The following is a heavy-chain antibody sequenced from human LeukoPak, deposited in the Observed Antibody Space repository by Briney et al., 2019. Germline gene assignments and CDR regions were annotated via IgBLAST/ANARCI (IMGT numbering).Heavy chain of an antibody. J-gene: IGHJ4*02. CDR3: ARDRRGFGYCSSTSCYGFDY. Sequence: ASVKVSCKASGGTFSSYAISWVRQAPGQGLEWMGGIIPIFGTANYAQKFQGRVTITADESTSTAYMELSSLRSEDTAEYYCARDRRGFGYCSSTSCYGFDYWGQGTLVTVSS. D-gene: IGHD2-2*01. CDR1: GGTFSSYA. CDR2: IIPIFGTA. V-gene: IGHV1-69*13.